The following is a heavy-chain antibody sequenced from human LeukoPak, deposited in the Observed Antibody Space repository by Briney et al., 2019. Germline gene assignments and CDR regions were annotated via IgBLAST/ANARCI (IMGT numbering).Heavy chain of an antibody. D-gene: IGHD5-12*01. J-gene: IGHJ4*02. V-gene: IGHV5-10-1*01. CDR3: ARSAGGAYEDH. CDR2: IAPSDSYT. CDR1: GYGFTSFW. Sequence: GESLKISCKGSGYGFTSFWITWVSQMPGRGLEWMGRIAPSDSYTNYSPSFQGHVTISADRSITTAYLQWSSLKASDTAMYYCARSAGGAYEDHWGRGTLVTVSS.